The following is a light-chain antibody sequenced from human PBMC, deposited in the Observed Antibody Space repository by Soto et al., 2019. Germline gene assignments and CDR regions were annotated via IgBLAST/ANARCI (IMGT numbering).Light chain of an antibody. J-gene: IGLJ1*01. CDR1: RSDVGGYNY. CDR3: SSYTSSSTLGYV. CDR2: DVS. Sequence: QSALTQPASVSGSPGQSITISCTGTRSDVGGYNYVSWYQQHPGKAPKLIIYDVSNRPSGVSNRFSGSKSGNTASLTISGLQAEDEADYYCSSYTSSSTLGYVFGTGTKLTVL. V-gene: IGLV2-14*01.